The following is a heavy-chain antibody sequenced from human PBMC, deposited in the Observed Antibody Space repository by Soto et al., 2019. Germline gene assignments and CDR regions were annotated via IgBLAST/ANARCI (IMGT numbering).Heavy chain of an antibody. CDR2: IYYSGST. Sequence: SETLSLTCTVSGGSISSSSYYWGWIRQPPGKGLEWIGSIYYSGSTYYNPSLKSRVTISVDTSKNQFSLKLSSVTAADTAVYYCARDSNRPNCSSTSCYAYYYYGMDVWGQGTTVTVSS. CDR3: ARDSNRPNCSSTSCYAYYYYGMDV. D-gene: IGHD2-2*01. CDR1: GGSISSSSYY. V-gene: IGHV4-39*07. J-gene: IGHJ6*02.